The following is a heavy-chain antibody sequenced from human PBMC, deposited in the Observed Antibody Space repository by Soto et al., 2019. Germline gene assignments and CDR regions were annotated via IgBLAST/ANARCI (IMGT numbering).Heavy chain of an antibody. Sequence: GGSLRLSGAASGFTFGAYAITWVRQAPWKALEWVSSISQSSAYTHYADSVKGRFTISRDDSRNTLYLQMNSLRADDTAVYYCAKDDPKGDGLWLVGTLGQGTVLTVSS. D-gene: IGHD2-21*02. CDR1: GFTFGAYA. J-gene: IGHJ5*02. CDR3: AKDDPKGDGLWLVGT. CDR2: ISQSSAYT. V-gene: IGHV3-23*01.